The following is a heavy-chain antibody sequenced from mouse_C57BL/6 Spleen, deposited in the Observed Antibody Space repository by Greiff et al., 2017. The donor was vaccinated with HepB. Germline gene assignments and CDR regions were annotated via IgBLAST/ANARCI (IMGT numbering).Heavy chain of an antibody. V-gene: IGHV1-80*01. CDR2: IYPGDGAT. CDR3: ARNDGYPYWYVDV. D-gene: IGHD2-3*01. Sequence: VQLQQSGAELVKPGASVKISCKASGYAFSSYWMNWVKQRPGKGLEWIGQIYPGDGATNYNGKFKGKATLTADKSSSTAYLQLSSLTSEDSAVYFCARNDGYPYWYVDVWGTGTTVTVSS. J-gene: IGHJ1*03. CDR1: GYAFSSYW.